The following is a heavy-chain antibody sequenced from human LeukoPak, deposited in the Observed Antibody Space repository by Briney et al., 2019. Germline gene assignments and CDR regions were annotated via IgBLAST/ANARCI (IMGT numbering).Heavy chain of an antibody. J-gene: IGHJ4*02. D-gene: IGHD3-9*01. V-gene: IGHV3-21*01. CDR3: ARDPSSSRYFEPPYYFDY. Sequence: GGSLRLSCAASGFTFSSYSMNWVRQAPGNGLEWVSSISSSSSYIYYADSVKGRFAISRDNAKNSLYLQMNSLRAEDTAVYHCARDPSSSRYFEPPYYFDYWGQGTLVTVSS. CDR2: ISSSSSYI. CDR1: GFTFSSYS.